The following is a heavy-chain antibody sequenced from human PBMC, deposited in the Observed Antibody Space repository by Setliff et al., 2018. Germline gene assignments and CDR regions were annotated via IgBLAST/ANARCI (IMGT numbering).Heavy chain of an antibody. Sequence: GGSLRLSCVASGFGFRSFGMYWVRQAPGKGLEWVASFSSRNDYIYHADSVKGRFTISRDNAKNTLYLQMNSLRPEDTAVYYCARTCSGSGCYAGLESWGQGTPVTVSS. CDR1: GFGFRSFG. J-gene: IGHJ4*02. CDR3: ARTCSGSGCYAGLES. V-gene: IGHV3-21*01. D-gene: IGHD2-15*01. CDR2: FSSRNDYI.